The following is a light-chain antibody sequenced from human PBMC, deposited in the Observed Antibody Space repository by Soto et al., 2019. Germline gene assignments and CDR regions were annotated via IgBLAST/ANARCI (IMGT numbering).Light chain of an antibody. V-gene: IGKV1-5*01. CDR1: QSISSW. CDR3: QQYHNWPPIT. J-gene: IGKJ5*01. CDR2: AAS. Sequence: DIQMTQSPSTLSASVGDRVTITCRASQSISSWLAWYQQKPGKAPKLLIYAASSLQSGVPSRFSGSGSGTEFTLTISNLQSEDFAVYFCQQYHNWPPITFGQGTRLEIK.